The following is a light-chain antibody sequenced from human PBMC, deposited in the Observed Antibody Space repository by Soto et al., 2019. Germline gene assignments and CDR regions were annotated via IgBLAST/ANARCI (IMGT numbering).Light chain of an antibody. Sequence: DIQMTQSPSTLSASVGARVPITCRASQSISTWLAWYQQKPGKAPKLLIYDASSLESGVPSRFSGSGSGTEFTLTISSLQPEDFASYYCQQYNSYSTFGQGTKVDI. V-gene: IGKV1-5*01. CDR2: DAS. J-gene: IGKJ1*01. CDR1: QSISTW. CDR3: QQYNSYST.